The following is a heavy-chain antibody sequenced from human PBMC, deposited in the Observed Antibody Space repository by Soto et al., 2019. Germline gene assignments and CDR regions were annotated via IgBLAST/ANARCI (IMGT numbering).Heavy chain of an antibody. V-gene: IGHV3-23*01. J-gene: IGHJ4*02. CDR2: ISGSGVST. Sequence: GGSLRLSCAASGFTFSSYSISWVRQAPGKGLEWVSAISGSGVSTYYADSVKGRFTISRDNSKNTLYLQMNSLRAEDTALYYCAKDTKAPLRDGDTAMLEHYLDYSGQGSWVNVSS. CDR3: AKDTKAPLRDGDTAMLEHYLDY. D-gene: IGHD5-18*01. CDR1: GFTFSSYS.